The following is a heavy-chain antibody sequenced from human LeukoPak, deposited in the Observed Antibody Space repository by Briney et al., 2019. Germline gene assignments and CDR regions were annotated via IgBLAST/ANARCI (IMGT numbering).Heavy chain of an antibody. V-gene: IGHV3-7*01. CDR3: ARDAGDCSGGSCYGDY. CDR1: GFTFNSYW. D-gene: IGHD2-15*01. Sequence: GGSLRLSCAASGFTFNSYWMNWVRQAPGKGLEWVANIKQDGSEKYYVDSVKGRFTISRDNAKNSLYLQMNSLRAEDTAVYYCARDAGDCSGGSCYGDYWGQGTLVTVSS. CDR2: IKQDGSEK. J-gene: IGHJ4*02.